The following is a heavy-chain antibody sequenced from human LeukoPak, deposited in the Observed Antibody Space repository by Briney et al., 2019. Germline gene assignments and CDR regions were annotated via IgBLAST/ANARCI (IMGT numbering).Heavy chain of an antibody. V-gene: IGHV4-4*07. J-gene: IGHJ6*03. CDR1: GGSISGDY. CDR2: ITISGNI. CDR3: ARGWAYMDV. D-gene: IGHD1-26*01. Sequence: PSETLSLTCTVSGGSISGDYRSWLRQPAGKGLEWLGRITISGNINYNPSLKSRVTMSLDTSKNQFSLNLRSVTAADTAVYYCARGWAYMDVWGKGTTVTVSS.